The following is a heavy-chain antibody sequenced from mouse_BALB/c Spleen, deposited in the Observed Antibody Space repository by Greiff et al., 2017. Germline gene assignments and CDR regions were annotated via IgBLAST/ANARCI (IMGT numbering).Heavy chain of an antibody. CDR1: GFTYSSYT. D-gene: IGHD1-1*01. Sequence: EVLLVESGGGLVQPGGSLKLSCAASGFTYSSYTMSWVRQTPEKRLEWVATISSGGSYTYYPDSVKGRFTISRDNAKNTLYLQMSSLKSEDTAMYYCTREGLRRTWFAYWGQGTLVTVSA. CDR2: ISSGGSYT. V-gene: IGHV5-6-4*01. CDR3: TREGLRRTWFAY. J-gene: IGHJ3*01.